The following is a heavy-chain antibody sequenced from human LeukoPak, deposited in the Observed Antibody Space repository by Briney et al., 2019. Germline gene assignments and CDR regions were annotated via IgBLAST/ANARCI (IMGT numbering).Heavy chain of an antibody. J-gene: IGHJ4*02. CDR1: GYTFTGYY. CDR3: ARDPSWRSSSADFDY. Sequence: ASVKVSCKASGYTFTGYYMHWVRQAPGQGLEWMGWINPNSGGTNYAQKFQGRVTMTRDTSISTAYMELSRLRSDDTAVYYCARDPSWRSSSADFDYWGQGTLVTVSS. V-gene: IGHV1-2*02. CDR2: INPNSGGT. D-gene: IGHD6-6*01.